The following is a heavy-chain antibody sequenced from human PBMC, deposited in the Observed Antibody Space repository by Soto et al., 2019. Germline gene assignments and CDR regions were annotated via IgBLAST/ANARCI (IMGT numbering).Heavy chain of an antibody. CDR2: IYYSGST. J-gene: IGHJ4*02. V-gene: IGHV4-39*01. D-gene: IGHD3-22*01. Sequence: SETLSLTCTVSGGSISSSSYYWGWIRQPRGKGLEWIGSIYYSGSTYYNPSLKSRVTIYVDTSKNQFSLKLSSVTAADTAVYYCARRGGNMIVVVRDHILEYWGQGTMVTVSS. CDR1: GGSISSSSYY. CDR3: ARRGGNMIVVVRDHILEY.